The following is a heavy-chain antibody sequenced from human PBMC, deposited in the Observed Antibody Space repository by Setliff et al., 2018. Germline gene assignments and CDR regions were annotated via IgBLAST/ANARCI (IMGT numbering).Heavy chain of an antibody. V-gene: IGHV4-39*01. D-gene: IGHD5-18*01. CDR1: GGSIRGSSYF. CDR2: INDSGST. CDR3: ARMGTDYIMTRVNSYQYYFYMDV. Sequence: SVTLSLTCSVSGGSIRGSSYFWGWIRQPPGEGLEWIGNINDSGSTYYNPSLKSRVTISVDRSKNQVFLRMTSVTAADTSFYYCARMGTDYIMTRVNSYQYYFYMDVWGKGTTVTVSS. J-gene: IGHJ6*03.